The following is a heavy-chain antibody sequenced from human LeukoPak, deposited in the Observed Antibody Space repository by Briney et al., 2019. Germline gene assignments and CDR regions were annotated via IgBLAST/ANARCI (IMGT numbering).Heavy chain of an antibody. CDR1: GFTLSSYE. CDR3: ATPGNLDY. J-gene: IGHJ4*02. D-gene: IGHD1-14*01. V-gene: IGHV3-48*03. CDR2: ISSSGSTI. Sequence: PGGSLRLSCAASGFTLSSYEIKWVRHAPGKGLERVSYISSSGSTIYYADSVKGRFTISRDNAKNSLYLQMNSLRAEDTAVYYCATPGNLDYWGQGTLVTVSS.